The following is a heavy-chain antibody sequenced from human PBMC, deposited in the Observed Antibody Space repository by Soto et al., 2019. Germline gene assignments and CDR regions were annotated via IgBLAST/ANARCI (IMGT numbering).Heavy chain of an antibody. J-gene: IGHJ6*02. V-gene: IGHV3-33*01. CDR1: GFPFWHYG. CDR3: ARDRNGGWFHMDV. D-gene: IGHD6-19*01. Sequence: QVQLVESGGGVVQPGRSLRLSCVGSGFPFWHYGMHWVRQAPGKGLEWVAVIWSDGNKESYADSVKGRFAISRDNSKDTWYLEMDRLRVEDRAVYFCARDRNGGWFHMDVWGQGTTVSVSS. CDR2: IWSDGNKE.